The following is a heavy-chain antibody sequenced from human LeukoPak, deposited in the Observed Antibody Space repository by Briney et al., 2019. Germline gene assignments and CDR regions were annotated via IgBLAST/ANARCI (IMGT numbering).Heavy chain of an antibody. D-gene: IGHD1-26*01. Sequence: GGSLRLSCAASGFTFSSYGMNWVRQAPGRGPEWVSSISSGRRYIYYADSVKGRFTISRDDAKNSLYLQMNSLRAEDTAVYFCARDDNSGTSKDYWGQGTLVTVSS. CDR3: ARDDNSGTSKDY. CDR1: GFTFSSYG. CDR2: ISSGRRYI. J-gene: IGHJ4*02. V-gene: IGHV3-21*06.